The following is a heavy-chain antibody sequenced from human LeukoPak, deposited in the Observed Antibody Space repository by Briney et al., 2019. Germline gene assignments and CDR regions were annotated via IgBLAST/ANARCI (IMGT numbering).Heavy chain of an antibody. Sequence: ASVKVSCKASGYTFTGYYMHWVRQAPGQGLEWMGWINPNSGGTNYAQKFQGRVTMTRDTSISTAYMELSRLRSDDTAVYYCAKGWFGELSPPYFDYWGQGTLVTVSS. CDR1: GYTFTGYY. J-gene: IGHJ4*02. D-gene: IGHD3-10*01. CDR3: AKGWFGELSPPYFDY. CDR2: INPNSGGT. V-gene: IGHV1-2*02.